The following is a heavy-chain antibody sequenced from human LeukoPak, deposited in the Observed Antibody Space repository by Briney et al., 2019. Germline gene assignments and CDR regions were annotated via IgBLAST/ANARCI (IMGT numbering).Heavy chain of an antibody. D-gene: IGHD6-6*01. V-gene: IGHV1-8*03. CDR2: MNPNSGNS. CDR1: GYTFTSYD. CDR3: ARGTHIAARPGSEYFQH. Sequence: ASVKVSCKASGYTFTSYDINWVRQATGQGLEWMGWMNPNSGNSGYAQKFQGRVTITRNTSISTAYMELSSLRSEDTAVYYCARGTHIAARPGSEYFQHWGQGTLVTVSS. J-gene: IGHJ1*01.